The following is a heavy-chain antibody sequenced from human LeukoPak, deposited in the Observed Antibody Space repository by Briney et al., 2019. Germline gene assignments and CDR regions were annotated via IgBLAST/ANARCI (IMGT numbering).Heavy chain of an antibody. D-gene: IGHD5-12*01. Sequence: GGSLRLSCAASGFPFSSYAMSWVRQAPGKGLEWVSAISGSGGATYYADSVKDRFTISRDNSKNTVYLQMNSLRAEDTAIYYCAKDPQTSYNDYDYFDCWGQGTLVTVSS. J-gene: IGHJ4*02. CDR1: GFPFSSYA. V-gene: IGHV3-23*01. CDR2: ISGSGGAT. CDR3: AKDPQTSYNDYDYFDC.